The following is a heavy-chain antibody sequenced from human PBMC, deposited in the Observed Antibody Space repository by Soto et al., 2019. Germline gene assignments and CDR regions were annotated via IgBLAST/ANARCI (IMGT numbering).Heavy chain of an antibody. D-gene: IGHD2-15*01. Sequence: EVQLVESGGGLVQPGGSLRLSCAASGFTVSSNYMSWVRQAPGKGLEWVSVIYSGGSTYYADSVKGRFTISRDNSETTLNLQMNSLRAEDTAVYYCARTCSGGTCSFDYWGQGTLVTVSS. CDR3: ARTCSGGTCSFDY. J-gene: IGHJ4*02. CDR1: GFTVSSNY. CDR2: IYSGGST. V-gene: IGHV3-66*01.